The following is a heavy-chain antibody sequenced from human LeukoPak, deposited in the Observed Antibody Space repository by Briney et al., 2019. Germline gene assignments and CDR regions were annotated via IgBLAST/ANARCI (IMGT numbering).Heavy chain of an antibody. D-gene: IGHD1-26*01. V-gene: IGHV1-3*01. J-gene: IGHJ6*02. CDR2: INAGNGNT. CDR3: ARDRVVVGATPGMDV. CDR1: GYTFTSYA. Sequence: GASVTVSCKASGYTFTSYAMHWVRQAPGQRLEWMGWINAGNGNTKYSQKFQGRVTITRDTSASTAYMELSSLRSEDTAVYYCARDRVVVGATPGMDVWGQGTTVTVSS.